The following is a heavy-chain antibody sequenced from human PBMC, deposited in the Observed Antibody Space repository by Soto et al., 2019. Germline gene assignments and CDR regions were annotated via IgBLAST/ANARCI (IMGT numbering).Heavy chain of an antibody. CDR3: ARDLLPRCATEDYFYSGMDV. V-gene: IGHV3-11*01. CDR1: GFALSDYY. J-gene: IGHJ6*02. Sequence: QVQLVESGGGLVKPGGSLRLSCAGSGFALSDYYMNWIRQAPGKGLEWVAYITSSATTIFYADSVKGRFTISRDNAKNSLYLQMSSLTAEDTAVYYCARDLLPRCATEDYFYSGMDVWGQGTTVTVSS. D-gene: IGHD4-4*01. CDR2: ITSSATTI.